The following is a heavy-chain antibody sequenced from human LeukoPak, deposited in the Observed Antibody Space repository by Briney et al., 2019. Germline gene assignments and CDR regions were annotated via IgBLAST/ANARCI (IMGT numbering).Heavy chain of an antibody. Sequence: GGSLRLSCAASGFGFGYYDMHWVRQAPGKELECVSAINSNGRTTYHVDSVKGRFTVSRDNSNNTLYLQMGGLKPEDTAVYYCARFVSSGPLWGQGTMVIVSS. V-gene: IGHV3-64*02. CDR1: GFGFGYYD. J-gene: IGHJ3*01. CDR2: INSNGRTT. CDR3: ARFVSSGPL. D-gene: IGHD3-22*01.